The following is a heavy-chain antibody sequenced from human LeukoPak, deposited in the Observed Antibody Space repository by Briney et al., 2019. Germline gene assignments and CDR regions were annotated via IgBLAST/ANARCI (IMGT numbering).Heavy chain of an antibody. CDR2: IYYSGST. D-gene: IGHD6-19*01. CDR3: ARHEYSSGCHFDY. J-gene: IGHJ4*02. Sequence: PGGSLRLSCAGSGFTFSSYSMNWVRQAPGKGLEWLGSIYYSGSTYYNPSLKSRVTISVGTSKNQFSLKLSSVTAADTAVYYCARHEYSSGCHFDYWGQGTLVTVSS. CDR1: GFTFSSYSMN. V-gene: IGHV4-59*05.